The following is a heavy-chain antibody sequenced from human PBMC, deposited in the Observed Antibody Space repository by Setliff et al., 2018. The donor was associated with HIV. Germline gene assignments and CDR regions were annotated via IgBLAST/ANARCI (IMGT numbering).Heavy chain of an antibody. D-gene: IGHD2-21*02. CDR1: GDSISSDFY. J-gene: IGHJ3*02. CDR2: IYHSGNT. CDR3: ARGQGCGGGCHYAFEM. V-gene: IGHV4-38-2*02. Sequence: PSETLSLTCTVSGDSISSDFYWGWLRQPPGKGLEWIGSIYHSGNTYYMPSLQSRVTISVDMSKNQFSLNLNSVTAADTAVYYCARGQGCGGGCHYAFEMWGQGTMVTVSS.